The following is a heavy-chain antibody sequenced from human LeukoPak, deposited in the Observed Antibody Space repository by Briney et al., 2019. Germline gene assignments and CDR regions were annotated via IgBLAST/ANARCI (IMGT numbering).Heavy chain of an antibody. Sequence: GSLRLSCVGSGFIFSSYDMGWVRQAPGKGLEWVSPISRAGDRTYYEDSVKGRFTISRDNSRNTMYLQMNSLRAEDTAVYYCARGESFAFDVWGQGTMVTVSS. CDR2: ISRAGDRT. CDR3: ARGESFAFDV. CDR1: GFIFSSYD. J-gene: IGHJ3*01. V-gene: IGHV3-23*01.